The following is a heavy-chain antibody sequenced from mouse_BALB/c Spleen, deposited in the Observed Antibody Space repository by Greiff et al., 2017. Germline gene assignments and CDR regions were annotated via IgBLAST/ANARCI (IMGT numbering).Heavy chain of an antibody. CDR2: IRNKANGYTT. CDR1: GFTFTDYY. J-gene: IGHJ4*01. Sequence: DVKLVESGGGLVQPGGSLRLSCATSGFTFTDYYMSWVRQPPGKALEWLGFIRNKANGYTTEYSASVKGRFTISRDNSQSILYLQMNTLRAEDSATYYCTRTPSGGSYAMDYWGQGTSVTVSS. D-gene: IGHD1-1*02. CDR3: TRTPSGGSYAMDY. V-gene: IGHV7-3*02.